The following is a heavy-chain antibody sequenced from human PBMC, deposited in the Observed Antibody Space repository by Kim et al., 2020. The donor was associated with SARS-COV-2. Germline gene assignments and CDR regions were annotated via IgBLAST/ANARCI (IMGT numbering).Heavy chain of an antibody. CDR2: DGRR. J-gene: IGHJ4*02. Sequence: DGRRYYAGSVKGRFTGSRASARKTLYLQMNSLRADDTAIYYCVKGAWLDYWGPGTLVTVSS. CDR3: VKGAWLDY. D-gene: IGHD5-12*01. V-gene: IGHV3-23*01.